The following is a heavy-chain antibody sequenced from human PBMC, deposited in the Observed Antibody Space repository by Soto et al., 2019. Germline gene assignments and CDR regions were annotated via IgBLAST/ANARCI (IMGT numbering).Heavy chain of an antibody. Sequence: QVQLVQSGAEVKKPGSSVKVSCKASGGTFSSYTISWVRQAPGQGLEWMGRIIPILGIANYAQKFQGRVTSTADKSTSTAYREVSSLRSEATAVYYCVRDVAAAVPHNWFDPWGQGTLVTVSS. J-gene: IGHJ5*02. CDR1: GGTFSSYT. CDR2: IIPILGIA. D-gene: IGHD6-13*01. CDR3: VRDVAAAVPHNWFDP. V-gene: IGHV1-69*08.